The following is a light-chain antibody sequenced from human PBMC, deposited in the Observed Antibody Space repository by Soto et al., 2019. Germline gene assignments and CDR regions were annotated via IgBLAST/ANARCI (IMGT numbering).Light chain of an antibody. J-gene: IGKJ1*01. Sequence: EFELTQSPGTLSLSPGERATLSCRASQGVSSYLAWYQQKPGQAPRLLIYGAASRATGIPDRFTGSGSGTDFTLTISRLEPEDFAVYYCQYYGNSPGWTFGQGTKVDI. V-gene: IGKV3-20*01. CDR3: QYYGNSPGWT. CDR2: GAA. CDR1: QGVSSY.